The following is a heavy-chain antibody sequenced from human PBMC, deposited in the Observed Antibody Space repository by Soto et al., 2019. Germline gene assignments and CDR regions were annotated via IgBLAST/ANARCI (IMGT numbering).Heavy chain of an antibody. Sequence: QVQLVQSGAEVKKPGASVKVSSKASGYTFTSYDINWVRQATGQGLEWMGWMNPNSGNTGYAQKFQGRVTMTRNTSISTAYMELSSLRSEDTAVYYCARGPAYSNDGVQVYYYYMDVWGKGTTVTVSS. CDR1: GYTFTSYD. V-gene: IGHV1-8*01. CDR2: MNPNSGNT. CDR3: ARGPAYSNDGVQVYYYYMDV. D-gene: IGHD4-4*01. J-gene: IGHJ6*03.